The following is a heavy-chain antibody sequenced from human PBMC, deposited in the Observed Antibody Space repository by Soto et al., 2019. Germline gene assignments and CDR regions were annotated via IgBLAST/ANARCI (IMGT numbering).Heavy chain of an antibody. CDR3: ARAGAGYCRGGSCYSAWNYGMDV. Sequence: QVQLVQSGAEVKKPGASVKVSCKASGGTFSSYAIRWVRQATGQGLEWMGGIIPIFGTANYAQKFQGRVTITADESTSTAYMELSSLRSEDTAVYYCARAGAGYCRGGSCYSAWNYGMDVWGQGTTVTVSS. V-gene: IGHV1-69*01. CDR2: IIPIFGTA. D-gene: IGHD2-15*01. J-gene: IGHJ6*02. CDR1: GGTFSSYA.